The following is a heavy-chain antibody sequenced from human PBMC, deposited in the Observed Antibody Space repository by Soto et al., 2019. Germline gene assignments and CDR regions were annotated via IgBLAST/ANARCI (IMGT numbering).Heavy chain of an antibody. CDR2: ISSSSSYT. J-gene: IGHJ6*02. CDR1: GFTFSDYY. CDR3: VKDWTTECTATNCYGAYGMDA. D-gene: IGHD2-15*01. V-gene: IGHV3-11*06. Sequence: GGSLRLSCAASGFTFSDYYMSWIRQAPGKGLEWVSYISSSSSYTNYADSVKGRFTISRDNAKNSLYLQMNSLRAEDTAVYYCVKDWTTECTATNCYGAYGMDAWGQGITVTVS.